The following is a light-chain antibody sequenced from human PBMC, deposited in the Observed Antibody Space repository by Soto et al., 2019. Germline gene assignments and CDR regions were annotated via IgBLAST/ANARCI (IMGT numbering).Light chain of an antibody. V-gene: IGKV3-15*01. CDR1: QSVSGN. Sequence: ERAALSCRASQSVSGNLAWYQQTPGQAPRLLIYGASTRATGIPARFSGSGFGTEFTLTISSLKSEDFAVYYCQQYNYRPPALGQRTRLEIK. CDR3: QQYNYRPPA. J-gene: IGKJ5*01. CDR2: GAS.